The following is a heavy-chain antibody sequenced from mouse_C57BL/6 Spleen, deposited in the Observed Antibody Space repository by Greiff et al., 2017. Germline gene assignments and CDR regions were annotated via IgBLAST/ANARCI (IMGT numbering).Heavy chain of an antibody. J-gene: IGHJ2*01. CDR1: GYTFTSYW. V-gene: IGHV1-61*01. Sequence: QVQLQQPGAELVRPGSSVKLSCKASGYTFTSYWMDWVKQRPGQGLEWIGNIYPSDSETHYNQKFKDKATLTVDKSSSTAYMQLSSLTSEDAAVYYSARRNFPFDYWGQGTTLTVSS. D-gene: IGHD2-1*01. CDR2: IYPSDSET. CDR3: ARRNFPFDY.